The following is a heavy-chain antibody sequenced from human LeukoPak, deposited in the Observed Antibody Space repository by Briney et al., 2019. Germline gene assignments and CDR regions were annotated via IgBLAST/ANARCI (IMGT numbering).Heavy chain of an antibody. Sequence: ASVKVSCKASGGTFNSYAISWVRQAPGQGLEWMGGIIPIFGTANYAQKFQGRVTITADESTSTAYMELSSLRSEDTAVYYCASHSSSWYDYFDYWGQGTLVTVSS. D-gene: IGHD6-13*01. J-gene: IGHJ4*02. CDR1: GGTFNSYA. CDR3: ASHSSSWYDYFDY. CDR2: IIPIFGTA. V-gene: IGHV1-69*13.